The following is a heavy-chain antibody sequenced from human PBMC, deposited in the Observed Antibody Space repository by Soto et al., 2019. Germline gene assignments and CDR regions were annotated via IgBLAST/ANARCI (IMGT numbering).Heavy chain of an antibody. D-gene: IGHD4-17*01. CDR2: IYYSGST. J-gene: IGHJ6*02. Sequence: SETLSLTCTVSGGSISSSSYYWGWIRQPPGKGLEWIGSIYYSGSTYYNPSLKSRVTISVDTSKNQFSLKLSSVTAADTAVYYCARGDYGGLYTMDVWGQGTTVT. V-gene: IGHV4-39*07. CDR3: ARGDYGGLYTMDV. CDR1: GGSISSSSYY.